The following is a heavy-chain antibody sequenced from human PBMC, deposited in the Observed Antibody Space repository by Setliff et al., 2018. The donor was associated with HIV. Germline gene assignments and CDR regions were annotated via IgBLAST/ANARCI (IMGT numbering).Heavy chain of an antibody. J-gene: IGHJ4*02. D-gene: IGHD3-3*01. CDR3: ATPGTRWSFDY. V-gene: IGHV3-21*04. CDR1: GFTFTDYT. Sequence: GGSLRLSCAASGFTFTDYTMNWVRQAPGKGLEWVSPITSGSTYVNYADSVKGRFSISRDNSKNSLYLQMNSLTAEDTAVYYCATPGTRWSFDYWGQGILVTVSS. CDR2: ITSGSTYV.